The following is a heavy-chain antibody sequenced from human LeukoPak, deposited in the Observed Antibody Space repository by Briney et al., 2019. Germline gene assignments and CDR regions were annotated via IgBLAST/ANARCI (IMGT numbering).Heavy chain of an antibody. Sequence: SETLSLTCTVSGDSINGFYWSWIRQPPGKGLEWFAYIYYAGRTTYNPSLKSRVTISVDTSKHQFSLKLTSLTAADPAVYYCARQGRFSYFGMDVWGQGTTVTVSS. D-gene: IGHD3-3*01. V-gene: IGHV4-59*08. CDR1: GDSINGFY. CDR2: IYYAGRT. CDR3: ARQGRFSYFGMDV. J-gene: IGHJ6*02.